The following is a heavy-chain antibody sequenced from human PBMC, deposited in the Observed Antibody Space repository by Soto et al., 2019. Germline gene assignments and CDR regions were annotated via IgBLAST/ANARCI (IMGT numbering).Heavy chain of an antibody. CDR1: GYPLTELS. D-gene: IGHD6-13*01. Sequence: ASVKVSCKVSGYPLTELSMHWVRQAPGKGVEWMGGCEPEDGETIYAQMFQVRVTMTEDTSTYTAYMELSSLTSEDTTVYYWATDLPSSPAFDIWGQGTMVTVSS. CDR3: ATDLPSSPAFDI. V-gene: IGHV1-24*01. J-gene: IGHJ3*02. CDR2: CEPEDGET.